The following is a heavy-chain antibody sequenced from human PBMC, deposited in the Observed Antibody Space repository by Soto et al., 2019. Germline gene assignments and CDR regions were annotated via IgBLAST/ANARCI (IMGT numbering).Heavy chain of an antibody. CDR1: GGSXXXXX. Sequence: SETLSLACAGYGGSXXXXXCSLIRQPPGKGRWWMGEINHSGSTNYKPSLKSRVTISVDTYKKQFSLPLSSVTAADTAVYYCASRVVLEWLQDYYYYGMDVWGQGPTVPVSS. CDR2: INHSGST. J-gene: IGHJ6*02. V-gene: IGHV4-34*01. CDR3: ASRVVLEWLQDYYYYGMDV. D-gene: IGHD3-3*01.